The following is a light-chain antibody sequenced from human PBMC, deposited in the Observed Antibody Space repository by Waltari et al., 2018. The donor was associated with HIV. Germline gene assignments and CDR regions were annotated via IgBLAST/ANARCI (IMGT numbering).Light chain of an antibody. CDR2: KGS. CDR1: QSSCCV. CDR3: QQYNTYPYA. J-gene: IGKJ2*01. V-gene: IGKV1-5*03. Sequence: DIQMTQSPSTVSTSVGARVTITCQASQSSCCVLAWYQQIPGKAPKRLIDKGSSLESGDPSRFSGSGSGTEFTLTLSRLRSDVFATYYFQQYNTYPYAFGQGTKLEIK.